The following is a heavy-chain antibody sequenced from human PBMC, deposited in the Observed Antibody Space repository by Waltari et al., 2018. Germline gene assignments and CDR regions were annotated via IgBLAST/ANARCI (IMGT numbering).Heavy chain of an antibody. Sequence: QVQLQESGPGLVKPSPTLSLPCTFSGGSISSGTYYWSWIRQPAGKGLEWIGRIYTSGSTSYNPSLKSRVTISVDTTKNQFSLKLSSVTAADTAMYYCAREPPGYWGQGTLVTVSS. CDR2: IYTSGST. J-gene: IGHJ4*02. V-gene: IGHV4-61*02. CDR3: AREPPGY. CDR1: GGSISSGTYY.